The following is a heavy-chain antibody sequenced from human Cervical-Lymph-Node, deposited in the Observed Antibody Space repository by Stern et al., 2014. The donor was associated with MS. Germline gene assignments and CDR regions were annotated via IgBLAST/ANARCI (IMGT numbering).Heavy chain of an antibody. CDR3: ASSYTAWDNPMLFYGMDV. V-gene: IGHV1-69*12. D-gene: IGHD1-14*01. J-gene: IGHJ6*02. CDR1: GGTFSRYA. CDR2: IIPIYGKC. Sequence: VQLVQSGAEVKKPGSSVKVSCKASGGTFSRYAFTWVRQAPGQGLEWMGGIIPIYGKCNRAQKFEGRVNLIADESTSTAYMELSSLRSEDAAVYYCASSYTAWDNPMLFYGMDVWGQGTTVTVSS.